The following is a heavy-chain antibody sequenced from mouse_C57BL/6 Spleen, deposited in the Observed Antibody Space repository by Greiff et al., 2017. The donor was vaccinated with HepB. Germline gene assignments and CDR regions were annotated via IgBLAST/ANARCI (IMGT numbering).Heavy chain of an antibody. Sequence: QVQLQQSGAELVKPGASVKLSCKASGYTFTEYTIHWVKQRSGQGLEWIGWFYPGSGSIKYNEKFKDKATLTADKSSSTVYMELSSLTSADSAVYFCARHEVGKLTGTSAWFAYWGQGTLVTVSA. CDR3: ARHEVGKLTGTSAWFAY. J-gene: IGHJ3*01. CDR1: GYTFTEYT. CDR2: FYPGSGSI. V-gene: IGHV1-62-2*01. D-gene: IGHD4-1*01.